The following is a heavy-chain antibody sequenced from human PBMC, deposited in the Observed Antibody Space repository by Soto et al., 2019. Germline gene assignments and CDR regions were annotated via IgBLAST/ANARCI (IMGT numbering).Heavy chain of an antibody. CDR3: ARDRLSPYDILAGYRFYGMDV. Sequence: EVQLVESGGGWVQPGGSLRPSVKAPGFTFRIYERNWVRRARGRGREGVPYISGSSVSTIYYADSVRGRFTLSRDNAKNSLFLQMNDLRAEDTAVYYCARDRLSPYDILAGYRFYGMDVWGQGTTVTVSS. J-gene: IGHJ6*02. CDR2: ISGSSVSTI. D-gene: IGHD3-9*01. V-gene: IGHV3-48*03. CDR1: GFTFRIYE.